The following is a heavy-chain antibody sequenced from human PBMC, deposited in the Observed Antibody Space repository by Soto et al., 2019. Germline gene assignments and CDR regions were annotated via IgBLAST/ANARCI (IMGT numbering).Heavy chain of an antibody. D-gene: IGHD3-10*01. CDR3: ARSPLWFGELDY. V-gene: IGHV4-30-2*01. CDR2: LPHSGDT. CDR1: GASIGSGSYS. Sequence: QLQLQESGSGLVRPSQTLSLTCTVSGASIGSGSYSWNWIRQPPGKGLEWIGYLPHSGDTYFNPSLRHRVSISVDTSNKQFSLKLISVTAADTAVYCCARSPLWFGELDYWGQGALVTVSS. J-gene: IGHJ4*02.